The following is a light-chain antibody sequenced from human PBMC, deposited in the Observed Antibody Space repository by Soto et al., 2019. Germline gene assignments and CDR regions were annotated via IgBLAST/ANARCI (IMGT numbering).Light chain of an antibody. CDR1: QGISVY. V-gene: IGKV1-27*01. CDR2: AAS. J-gene: IGKJ4*01. CDR3: QKYNSAPLT. Sequence: DIQMTQSPSSLSASLGDRVTITCRASQGISVYLAWFQQKPGKVPKLLIYAASTLQSGVPSRFSGSGSGTDFTFTISSLQPEDVSTYYCQKYNSAPLTFGGGTKVEIK.